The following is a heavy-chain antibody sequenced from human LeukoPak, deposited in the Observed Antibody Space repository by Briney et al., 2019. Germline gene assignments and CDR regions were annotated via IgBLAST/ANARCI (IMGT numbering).Heavy chain of an antibody. V-gene: IGHV1-2*02. J-gene: IGHJ6*02. CDR2: INPNSGGT. D-gene: IGHD2-8*01. CDR1: GYTFTGYY. CDR3: ARGGVALSYYGMDV. Sequence: ASVKVSCKASGYTFTGYYMHWVRQAPGQGLEWMGWINPNSGGTNYAQKFQGRVTMTRDTSISTAYMELSRLRSEDTAVYYCARGGVALSYYGMDVWGQGTTVTVSS.